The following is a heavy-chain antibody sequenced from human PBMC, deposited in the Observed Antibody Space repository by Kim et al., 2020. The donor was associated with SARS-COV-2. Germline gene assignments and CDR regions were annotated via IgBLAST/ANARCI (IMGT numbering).Heavy chain of an antibody. CDR3: ARESFNFWSGYLNWYFDL. CDR1: GFTFSSYS. D-gene: IGHD3-3*01. V-gene: IGHV3-21*01. J-gene: IGHJ2*01. Sequence: GGSLRLSCAASGFTFSSYSMNWVRQAPGKGLEWVSSISSSSSYIYYADSVKGRFTISRDNAKNSLYLQMNSLRAEGTAVYYCARESFNFWSGYLNWYFDLWGRGNLVTVSS. CDR2: ISSSSSYI.